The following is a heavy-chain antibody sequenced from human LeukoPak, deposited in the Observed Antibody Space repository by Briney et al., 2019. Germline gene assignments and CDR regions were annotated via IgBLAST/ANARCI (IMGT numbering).Heavy chain of an antibody. CDR3: ASVPYSGGWSGLDY. J-gene: IGHJ4*02. Sequence: GGSLRLSCAASGFTFSSYGMHWVRQAPGKGLEWVAVISYDGSNKYYADSVKGRFTISRDNSKNTLYLQMNSPRAEDTAVYYCASVPYSGGWSGLDYWGQGTLVTVSS. V-gene: IGHV3-30*03. D-gene: IGHD6-19*01. CDR2: ISYDGSNK. CDR1: GFTFSSYG.